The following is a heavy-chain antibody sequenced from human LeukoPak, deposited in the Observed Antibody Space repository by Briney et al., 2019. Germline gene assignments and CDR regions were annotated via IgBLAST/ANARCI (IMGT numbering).Heavy chain of an antibody. Sequence: TSETLSLTCAVSADSFSSHYWTWIRQPPGKGLEWIGYISYIGSTNYNPSLKSRVTISIDTSRNQFSLKLSSVTAADTAVYYCARQGVVGDILTGYYYFDYWGQGTLVTVSS. CDR2: ISYIGST. D-gene: IGHD3-9*01. CDR1: ADSFSSHY. J-gene: IGHJ4*02. CDR3: ARQGVVGDILTGYYYFDY. V-gene: IGHV4-59*08.